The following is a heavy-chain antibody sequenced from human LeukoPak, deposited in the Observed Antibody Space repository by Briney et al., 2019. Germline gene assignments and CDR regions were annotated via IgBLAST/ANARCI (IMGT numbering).Heavy chain of an antibody. CDR2: ISSSGSTI. CDR3: ARAYEYSSGWFRNDY. J-gene: IGHJ4*02. V-gene: IGHV3-11*04. CDR1: GFTFSDYY. D-gene: IGHD6-19*01. Sequence: GESLKISCAASGFTFSDYYMSWIRQAPGKGLEWVSYISSSGSTIYYADSVKGRFTISRDNAKNSLYLQMNSLRAEDTAVYYCARAYEYSSGWFRNDYWGQGTLVTVSS.